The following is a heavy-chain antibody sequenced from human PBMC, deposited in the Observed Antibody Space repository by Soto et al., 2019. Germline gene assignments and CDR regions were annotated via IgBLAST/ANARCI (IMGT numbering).Heavy chain of an antibody. CDR2: IWYDGSNK. D-gene: IGHD2-15*01. Sequence: GGSLRLSCAASGFTFSSYGMHWVRQAPGKGLEWVAVIWYDGSNKYYADSVKGRFTISRDNSKNTLYLQMNSLRAEDTAVYYCARERRGYCSGGSCPYGMDVWGQGTTVTVSS. J-gene: IGHJ6*02. V-gene: IGHV3-33*01. CDR1: GFTFSSYG. CDR3: ARERRGYCSGGSCPYGMDV.